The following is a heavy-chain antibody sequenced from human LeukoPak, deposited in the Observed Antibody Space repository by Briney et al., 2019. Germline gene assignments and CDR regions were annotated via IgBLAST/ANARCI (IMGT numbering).Heavy chain of an antibody. V-gene: IGHV3-30-3*01. J-gene: IGHJ4*02. D-gene: IGHD3-22*01. CDR2: ISYDGSNK. CDR3: ASHDYYDSSGYPLD. Sequence: PGGSLRLSCAASGFTVSSYAMHWVRQAPGKGLEWVAVISYDGSNKYYADSVKGRFTISRDNSKNTLYLQMNSLRAEDTAVYYCASHDYYDSSGYPLDWGQGTLVTVSS. CDR1: GFTVSSYA.